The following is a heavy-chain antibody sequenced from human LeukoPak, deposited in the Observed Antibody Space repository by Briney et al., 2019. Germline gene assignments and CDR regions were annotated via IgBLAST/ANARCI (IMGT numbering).Heavy chain of an antibody. Sequence: PSGTLSLTCAVSGGSISNTNWGSWVRQPPGKGLEWIGEISHSGNTNYNPSLKSRVAISVDNSKNQFSLKMTSVTAADTAVYYCARNFDSWGQGILVTVSS. CDR1: GGSISNTNW. J-gene: IGHJ4*02. CDR2: ISHSGNT. CDR3: ARNFDS. V-gene: IGHV4-4*02.